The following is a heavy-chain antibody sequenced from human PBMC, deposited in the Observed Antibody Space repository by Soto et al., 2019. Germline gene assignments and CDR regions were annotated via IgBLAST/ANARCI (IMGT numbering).Heavy chain of an antibody. Sequence: GESLKISCKGSGYSFTSYWIGWVRQMPGKGLEWMGIIYPGDSDTRYSPSFQGQVTISADKSISTAYLQWSSLKASDTAMYYCASSRMTTNYYYYGMDVWGRGTTVTVSS. D-gene: IGHD4-17*01. CDR2: IYPGDSDT. J-gene: IGHJ6*02. V-gene: IGHV5-51*01. CDR1: GYSFTSYW. CDR3: ASSRMTTNYYYYGMDV.